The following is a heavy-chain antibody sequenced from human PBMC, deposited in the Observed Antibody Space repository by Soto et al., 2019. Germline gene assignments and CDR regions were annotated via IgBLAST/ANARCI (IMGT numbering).Heavy chain of an antibody. CDR1: GFTFSSYG. Sequence: QVQLVESGGGVVQPGRSLRLSCAASGFTFSSYGMHWVRQAPGKGLEWVAVISYDGGSKYYADSVKGRLTISRDNTKNTLYLQMNSLRAEDTAVYYCAKDGKAGYGMDVWGQGTTVTVSS. CDR3: AKDGKAGYGMDV. CDR2: ISYDGGSK. D-gene: IGHD1-26*01. V-gene: IGHV3-30*18. J-gene: IGHJ6*02.